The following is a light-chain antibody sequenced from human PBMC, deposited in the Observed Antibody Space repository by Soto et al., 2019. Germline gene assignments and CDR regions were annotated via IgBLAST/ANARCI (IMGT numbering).Light chain of an antibody. Sequence: EIVMTQSPATLSVSPGERATLSCRASQSVSSKLAWYQQKPGQAPRLLIYGASTRATGIPARFSGSGSGTAFTLTISSLQSEDFAVYNCQQYTNWPLTFGGGTKVEIK. V-gene: IGKV3-15*01. CDR3: QQYTNWPLT. CDR1: QSVSSK. CDR2: GAS. J-gene: IGKJ4*01.